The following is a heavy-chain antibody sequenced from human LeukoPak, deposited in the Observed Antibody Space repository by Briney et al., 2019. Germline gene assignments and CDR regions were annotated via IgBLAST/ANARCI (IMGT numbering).Heavy chain of an antibody. V-gene: IGHV4-59*12. D-gene: IGHD3-10*01. CDR3: ARDRGGGITMVRGVIRYYYMDV. CDR1: GASISSYY. CDR2: IYYSGST. J-gene: IGHJ6*03. Sequence: PSETLSLTCTVSGASISSYYWSWIRQAPGKGLEWIGYIYYSGSTNYNPSLKSRATISLDTSKNQFSLKLSSVTAADTAVYYCARDRGGGITMVRGVIRYYYMDVWGKGTTVTISS.